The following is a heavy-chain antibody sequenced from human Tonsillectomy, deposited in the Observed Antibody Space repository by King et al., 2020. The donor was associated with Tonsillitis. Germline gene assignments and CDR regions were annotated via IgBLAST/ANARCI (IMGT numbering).Heavy chain of an antibody. CDR3: AKDRWYEFHFDS. CDR2: ISASGTTT. J-gene: IGHJ4*02. D-gene: IGHD6-13*01. CDR1: GFTFRNYA. Sequence: VQLVESGGHLVQPGGSLRLSCAASGFTFRNYAMSWVRQAPGKGLEWCSAISASGTTTYYTDSVKGRFSISRDNSNNTLYLQMQILRAEDTAIYYCAKDRWYEFHFDSWGQGILVTVSS. V-gene: IGHV3-23*04.